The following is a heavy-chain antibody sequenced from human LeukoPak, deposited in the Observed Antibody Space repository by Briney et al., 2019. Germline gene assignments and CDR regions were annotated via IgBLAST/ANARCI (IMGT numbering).Heavy chain of an antibody. J-gene: IGHJ3*02. CDR1: GYTLTELS. CDR2: FDPEDGET. CDR3: ATQRVGATTYDAFDI. D-gene: IGHD1-26*01. V-gene: IGHV1-24*01. Sequence: ALVKVSCKVSGYTLTELSMHWVRQAPGKGLEWTGGFDPEDGETIYAQKFQGRVTMTEDTSTDTAYMELSSLRSEDTAVYYCATQRVGATTYDAFDIWGQGTMVTVSS.